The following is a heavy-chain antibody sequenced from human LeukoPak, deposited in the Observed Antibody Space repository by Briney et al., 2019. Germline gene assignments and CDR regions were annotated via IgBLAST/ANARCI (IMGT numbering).Heavy chain of an antibody. D-gene: IGHD3-9*01. V-gene: IGHV3-23*01. CDR3: AKGSLTAHYTFDY. CDR2: ISDSGANT. CDR1: GFTFSNYA. Sequence: GGSLRLSCAASGFTFSNYAMSWVRQAPGKGLEWVSSISDSGANTYYADSVKGRITISRDKSKNTLNLQMNSLRAEDTAVYYCAKGSLTAHYTFDYWGQGTLVTVS. J-gene: IGHJ4*02.